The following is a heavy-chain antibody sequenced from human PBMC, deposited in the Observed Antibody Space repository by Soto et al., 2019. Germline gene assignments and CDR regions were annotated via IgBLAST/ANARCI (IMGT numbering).Heavy chain of an antibody. V-gene: IGHV2-5*02. Sequence: QITLKESGPTLVKPTQTLTLTCTFSGFSLSDSAVGVNWIRQPPGKPLEWLALIYWDDTKHYSSSLRNRLTINKDTSKNQVVLTMTNMDPVDTATYYCAHGSGWLSDQWGQGTLVTVSS. CDR2: IYWDDTK. CDR1: GFSLSDSAVG. D-gene: IGHD6-19*01. J-gene: IGHJ4*02. CDR3: AHGSGWLSDQ.